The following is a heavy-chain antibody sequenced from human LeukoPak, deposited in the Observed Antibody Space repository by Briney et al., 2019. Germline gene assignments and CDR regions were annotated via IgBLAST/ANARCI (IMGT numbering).Heavy chain of an antibody. CDR2: INHSGST. V-gene: IGHV4-34*01. CDR3: ARDVLRYFDWPYYFDY. J-gene: IGHJ4*02. Sequence: SETLSLTCAVYGGSFSGYYWSWIRQPPGKGLEWIGEINHSGSTNYNPSLKSRVTISVDTSKNQFSLKLSSVTAADTAMYYCARDVLRYFDWPYYFDYWGQGTLVTVSS. CDR1: GGSFSGYY. D-gene: IGHD3-9*01.